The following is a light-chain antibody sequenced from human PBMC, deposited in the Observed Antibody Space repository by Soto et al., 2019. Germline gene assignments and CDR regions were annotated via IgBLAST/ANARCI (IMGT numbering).Light chain of an antibody. J-gene: IGLJ1*01. CDR1: SSDVGGYNY. Sequence: SVLTPPASVSGAPGQSITISCTGTSSDVGGYNYVSWYQQHPGRAPKLIIYDVTNRPSGISNRFSGSKSGNTASLTISGLQTEDEADYYCISFTSRHIYVFGTGTKVTVL. CDR2: DVT. V-gene: IGLV2-14*03. CDR3: ISFTSRHIYV.